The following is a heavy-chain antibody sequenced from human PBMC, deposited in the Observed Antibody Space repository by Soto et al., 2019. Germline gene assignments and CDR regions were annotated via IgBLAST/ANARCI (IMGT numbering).Heavy chain of an antibody. CDR3: AKVGRALRTPGVAPENGMDV. V-gene: IGHV3-30*18. D-gene: IGHD3-10*01. CDR2: ISYDGSNK. CDR1: GFTFSSYG. Sequence: GGSLRLSCAASGFTFSSYGMHWVRQAPGKGLEWVAVISYDGSNKYYADSVKGRFTISRDNSKNTLYLQMNSLRAEDTAVYYCAKVGRALRTPGVAPENGMDVWGQGTTVTVSS. J-gene: IGHJ6*02.